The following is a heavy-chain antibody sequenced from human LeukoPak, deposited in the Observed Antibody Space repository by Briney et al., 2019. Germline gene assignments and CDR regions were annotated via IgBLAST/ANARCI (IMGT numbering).Heavy chain of an antibody. CDR3: ARLAHNAWYATDY. CDR2: IIPDGSAK. D-gene: IGHD6-13*01. V-gene: IGHV3-7*01. J-gene: IGHJ4*02. Sequence: GGSLRPSCVASEFTFSFYWMTWVRQAPGKGLEWLANIIPDGSAKFYVDSVKGRFTISRDNPKNSLYLHINSLRAEDTAVYYCARLAHNAWYATDYWGQGTLVTVSS. CDR1: EFTFSFYW.